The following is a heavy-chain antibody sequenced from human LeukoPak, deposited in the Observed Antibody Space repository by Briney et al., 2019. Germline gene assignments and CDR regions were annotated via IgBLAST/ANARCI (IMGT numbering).Heavy chain of an antibody. D-gene: IGHD3-10*01. J-gene: IGHJ4*02. CDR1: GGTFSSYA. CDR3: ARARLDRAITMVRGVIYFDY. V-gene: IGHV1-69*13. CDR2: IIPIFGTA. Sequence: GASVKVSCKASGGTFSSYAISWVRQAPGQGLGWMGGIIPIFGTANYARKFQGRVTITADESTSTAYMELSSLRSEDTAVYYCARARLDRAITMVRGVIYFDYWGQGTLVTVSS.